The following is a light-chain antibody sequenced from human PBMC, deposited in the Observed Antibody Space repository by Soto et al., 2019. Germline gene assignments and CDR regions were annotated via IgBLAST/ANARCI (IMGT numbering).Light chain of an antibody. CDR1: QSVSSN. Sequence: EIGETQAPPPPFVCPGEKASPSLRPSQSVSSNLARYLQRPGQSPRHLIYDASTRATGIPARFSGSGSGTEFTLTITSLQSEHFAVYYCQQYNNWPWTFGQGTKV. V-gene: IGKV3-15*01. CDR3: QQYNNWPWT. J-gene: IGKJ1*01. CDR2: DAS.